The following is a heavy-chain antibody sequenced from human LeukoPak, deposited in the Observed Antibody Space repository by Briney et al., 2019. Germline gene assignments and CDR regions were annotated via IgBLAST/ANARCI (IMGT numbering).Heavy chain of an antibody. CDR3: ARDGGSGSLYYYYYYMDV. CDR2: IYYSGST. V-gene: IGHV4-39*07. J-gene: IGHJ6*03. CDR1: GGSISSSSYY. Sequence: SETLSLTCTVSGGSISSSSYYWGWGRRPPGAGLERIVRIYYSGSTYYNPSLKSRVTISVDTSKNQFSLKLGSVTAADTAVYYCARDGGSGSLYYYYYYMDVWGKGTTVTVSS. D-gene: IGHD3-10*01.